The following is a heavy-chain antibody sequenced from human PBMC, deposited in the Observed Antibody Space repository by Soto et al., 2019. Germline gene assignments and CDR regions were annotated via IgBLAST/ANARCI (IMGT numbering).Heavy chain of an antibody. CDR2: IYYSGST. V-gene: IGHV4-31*03. J-gene: IGHJ6*02. D-gene: IGHD3-3*01. CDR1: DGSISSCCYY. CDR3: ARTAELRFLEWSLDV. Sequence: SETPSLTCTVSDGSISSCCYYWSWIRQHPGKGLEWIGYIYYSGSTYYNPSLKSRVTISVDTSKNQFSLKLSSVTAADTAVYYCARTAELRFLEWSLDVWGQGTTVTVSS.